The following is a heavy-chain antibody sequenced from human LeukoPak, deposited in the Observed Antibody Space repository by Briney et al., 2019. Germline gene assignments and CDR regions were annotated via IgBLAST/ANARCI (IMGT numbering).Heavy chain of an antibody. CDR2: ITPLFGTA. Sequence: SVKVSCTASGGTFIKYTISWVRQRPGQGLEWMGGITPLFGTANYAQKFQGRVTITADESASTAYMELSSLRSEDTAVYYCARDQGSSSWNYYYGMDVWGQGTTVTVSS. V-gene: IGHV1-69*13. J-gene: IGHJ6*02. D-gene: IGHD6-13*01. CDR3: ARDQGSSSWNYYYGMDV. CDR1: GGTFIKYT.